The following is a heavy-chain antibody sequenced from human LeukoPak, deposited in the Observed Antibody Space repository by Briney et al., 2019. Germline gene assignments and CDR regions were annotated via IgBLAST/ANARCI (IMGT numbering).Heavy chain of an antibody. CDR2: LYYSGST. D-gene: IGHD2-2*03. V-gene: IGHV4-39*01. CDR1: GGSISSSSYY. Sequence: SETLSLTCTVSGGSISSSSYYWGWIRQPPGKGLEWIGSLYYSGSTYYNPSLRSRLTISVDTHKNQFSLKLTSVTAADTAVYYCAKSLLGSTDDAFDIWGQGTMVTVSS. J-gene: IGHJ3*02. CDR3: AKSLLGSTDDAFDI.